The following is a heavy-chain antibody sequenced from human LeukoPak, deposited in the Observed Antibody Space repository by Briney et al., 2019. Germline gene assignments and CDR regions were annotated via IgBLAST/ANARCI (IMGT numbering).Heavy chain of an antibody. CDR1: GFTFSSYA. CDR3: ATPGRGRDLLSDS. Sequence: GGSLRLSCAASGFTFSSYAMSWVRQAPGKGPEWVSAISGSGASTYYADSVKGRFTISRDNSKNTLFLQMTSLRAEDTAVYYCATPGRGRDLLSDSWGQGTLVIVSS. CDR2: ISGSGAST. V-gene: IGHV3-23*01. J-gene: IGHJ4*02. D-gene: IGHD5-24*01.